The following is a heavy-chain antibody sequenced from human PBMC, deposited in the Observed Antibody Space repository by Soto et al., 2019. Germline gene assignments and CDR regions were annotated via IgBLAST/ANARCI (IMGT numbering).Heavy chain of an antibody. CDR3: ARRPQKAYDPIDY. J-gene: IGHJ4*02. CDR1: VYKFSAYW. CDR2: IYPGDFDT. Sequence: GESLKISCMTSVYKFSAYWIAWVRQRPGKGLEWMGIIYPGDFDTRYSPSFEGQVTISVDRSTNTAHLQWNSLKASDTAMYYCARRPQKAYDPIDYWGQGTLVTVSS. D-gene: IGHD1-1*01. V-gene: IGHV5-51*01.